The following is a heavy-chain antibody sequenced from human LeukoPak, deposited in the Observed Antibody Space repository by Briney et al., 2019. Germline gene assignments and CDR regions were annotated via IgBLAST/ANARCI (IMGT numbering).Heavy chain of an antibody. V-gene: IGHV3-23*02. Sequence: GGSLRLSCAFSELTFNNYTMCWLRHPPGKGVEWASVMSGRGANKYYEDSVKRRFTTSRDNTKNTLYLQMNSLRVEDTAVYYCAMGGTYFGYWGQGTLVTVSS. CDR2: MSGRGANK. D-gene: IGHD3-16*01. J-gene: IGHJ4*02. CDR3: AMGGTYFGY. CDR1: ELTFNNYT.